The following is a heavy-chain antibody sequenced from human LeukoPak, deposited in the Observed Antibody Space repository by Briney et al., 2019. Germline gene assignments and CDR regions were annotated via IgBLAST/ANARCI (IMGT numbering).Heavy chain of an antibody. CDR3: ARDQLRYYGSGSYYSDMDV. D-gene: IGHD3-10*01. Sequence: GASVKVSCKASGYTFTGYAVSWVRQASGQGLEWIGWISAYNGVTNYAQKFQGRVTMTTDTSTTTGYMELRSLRSDDTAVYYCARDQLRYYGSGSYYSDMDVWGQGTTVTVSS. V-gene: IGHV1-18*01. J-gene: IGHJ6*02. CDR2: ISAYNGVT. CDR1: GYTFTGYA.